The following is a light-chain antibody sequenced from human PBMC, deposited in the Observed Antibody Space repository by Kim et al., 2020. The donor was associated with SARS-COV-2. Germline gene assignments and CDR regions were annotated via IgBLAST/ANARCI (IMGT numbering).Light chain of an antibody. J-gene: IGLJ1*01. CDR2: DVS. V-gene: IGLV2-8*01. Sequence: QSALTQPPSASGSPGQSVTISCTGTTSDVGGYNFVSWYQQHPGKAPKLMIYDVSNRPSGVHDRFSGSKSGNTASLTVSGLQAEDEADYYCSSYAAISNFVFGTGTKVTVL. CDR1: TSDVGGYNF. CDR3: SSYAAISNFV.